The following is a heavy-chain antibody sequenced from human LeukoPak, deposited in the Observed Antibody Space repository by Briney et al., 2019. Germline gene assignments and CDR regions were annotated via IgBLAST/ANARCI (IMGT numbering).Heavy chain of an antibody. Sequence: SETLSLTCTISGGSMSVGRSYWGWVRQPPGKGLEWIASIYYDGTTYYYPSLKSRVTISMYSSKNHFSLEVKSVTAADTAMYYCGTGGGIAVSHVWGQGIMVAVST. CDR2: IYYDGTT. CDR1: GGSMSVGRSY. D-gene: IGHD6-19*01. J-gene: IGHJ4*02. CDR3: GTGGGIAVSHV. V-gene: IGHV4-39*07.